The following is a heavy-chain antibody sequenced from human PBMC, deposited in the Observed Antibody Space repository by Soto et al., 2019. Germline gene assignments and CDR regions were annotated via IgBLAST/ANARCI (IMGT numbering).Heavy chain of an antibody. CDR1: GYTFTSYD. CDR2: MNPNSGNT. CDR3: ARGYYYDSSGYYYWFHP. D-gene: IGHD3-22*01. V-gene: IGHV1-8*01. Sequence: ASVKVSCKASGYTFTSYDINWVRQATGQGLEWMGWMNPNSGNTGYAQKFQGRVTMTRNTSISTAYVELSSLRSEDTAVYYCARGYYYDSSGYYYWFHPWGQGTLVTVSS. J-gene: IGHJ5*02.